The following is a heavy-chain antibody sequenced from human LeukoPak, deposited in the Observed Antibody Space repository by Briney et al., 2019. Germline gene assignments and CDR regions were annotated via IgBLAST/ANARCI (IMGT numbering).Heavy chain of an antibody. Sequence: GGSLRLSCAASGFTFSSYDMSWVRQAPGKGLEWVSVISGSGGNTNYADSVKGRLTITRDNSKNTLYLQVNSLRAEDTAVYYCAKGPAAAGRHFDYWGQGTLVTVSS. D-gene: IGHD6-13*01. CDR2: ISGSGGNT. V-gene: IGHV3-23*01. CDR1: GFTFSSYD. J-gene: IGHJ4*02. CDR3: AKGPAAAGRHFDY.